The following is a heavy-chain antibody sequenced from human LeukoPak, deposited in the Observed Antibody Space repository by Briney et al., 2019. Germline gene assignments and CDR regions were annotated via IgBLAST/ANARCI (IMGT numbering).Heavy chain of an antibody. J-gene: IGHJ4*02. CDR2: ISYDGSNK. CDR1: GFIFSLYG. CDR3: AKEGSYNPFDY. V-gene: IGHV3-30*18. D-gene: IGHD1-14*01. Sequence: PGGSLRLSCAASGFIFSLYGMHWVRQAPGKGLEWVAVISYDGSNKYYADSVKGRFTISRDNPKNTLYLQMTSLRADDTAVYYCAKEGSYNPFDYWGQGTLVTVSS.